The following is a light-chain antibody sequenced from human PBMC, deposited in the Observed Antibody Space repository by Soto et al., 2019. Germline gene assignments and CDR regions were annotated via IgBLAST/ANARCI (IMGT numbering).Light chain of an antibody. CDR2: RSS. CDR1: QTISNY. J-gene: IGKJ1*01. Sequence: DIQMTQSPSTLSASVGDRVTITCRASQTISNYLTWYQQRPGKAPKLLIYRSSNLQNGVPSRFSGSRSGTEFTLTISSLQPDDFATYYCQQYYIYATFGQGTRVEI. V-gene: IGKV1-5*03. CDR3: QQYYIYAT.